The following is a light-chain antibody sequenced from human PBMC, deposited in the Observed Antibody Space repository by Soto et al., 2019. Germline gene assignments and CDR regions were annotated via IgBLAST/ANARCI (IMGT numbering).Light chain of an antibody. Sequence: DIVLTQSPATLSLSPGERATLSCRASQNVRNYLGWYQQKSGQAPRLLISDVSKRATGIPARFSGSGSGTDFTLTISSLEPEGFAVYYCQHRVNGPTFGGGTKVEIK. J-gene: IGKJ4*01. CDR3: QHRVNGPT. V-gene: IGKV3-11*01. CDR1: QNVRNY. CDR2: DVS.